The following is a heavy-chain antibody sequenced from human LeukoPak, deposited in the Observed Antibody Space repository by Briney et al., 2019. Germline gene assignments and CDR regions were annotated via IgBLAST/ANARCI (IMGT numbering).Heavy chain of an antibody. Sequence: SETLSLTCTASGGSISSYYWSWIRQPPGRGLEWIGYMYDSGSTYYSPSLKSRVTISRDTSKNQFSLRLSSVTAADTAVYYCARGHIVVNDWGQGTLVTVSS. CDR3: ARGHIVVND. CDR2: MYDSGST. CDR1: GGSISSYY. J-gene: IGHJ4*02. D-gene: IGHD2-21*01. V-gene: IGHV4-59*01.